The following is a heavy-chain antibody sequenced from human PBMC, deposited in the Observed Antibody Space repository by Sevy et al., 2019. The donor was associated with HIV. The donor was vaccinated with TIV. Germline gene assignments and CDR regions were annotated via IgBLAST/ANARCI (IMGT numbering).Heavy chain of an antibody. Sequence: GGSLRLSCAASGFTFSDYYMSWIRQAPGKGLEWVSYISSSGSTMYYADSVKGRFTISRDNAKNSLYLQMNSLGAEDTAVYYCALDCSGGSCYSDYWGQGTLVTVSS. D-gene: IGHD2-15*01. CDR1: GFTFSDYY. CDR3: ALDCSGGSCYSDY. V-gene: IGHV3-11*01. CDR2: ISSSGSTM. J-gene: IGHJ4*02.